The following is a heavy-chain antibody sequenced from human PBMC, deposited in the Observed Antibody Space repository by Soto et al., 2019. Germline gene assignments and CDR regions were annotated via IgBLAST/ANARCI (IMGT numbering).Heavy chain of an antibody. CDR3: LKDAPNGSIDD. D-gene: IGHD3-10*01. CDR1: GFRFEQYV. J-gene: IGHJ4*02. Sequence: VQVVASGGGLVQPGRSLRLSCAVSGFRFEQYVMHWVRQGPGKGLECVSTVSPTGDTVAYADSVEGRFTVSRDNAKNPLYLQMNSLKGDVTAFYYCLKDAPNGSIDDWGQGTLVTVSS. V-gene: IGHV3-9*01. CDR2: VSPTGDTV.